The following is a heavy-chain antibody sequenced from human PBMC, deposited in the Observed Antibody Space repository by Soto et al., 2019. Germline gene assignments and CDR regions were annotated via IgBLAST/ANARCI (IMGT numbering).Heavy chain of an antibody. CDR1: GFSFSGTA. V-gene: IGHV3-73*02. CDR2: IKTKPNNYAT. CDR3: TRPEXPXGYPEAFDS. D-gene: IGHD5-18*01. Sequence: DVQLVESGGGLVQPGGSLKLSCATSGFSFSGTAXHXVRXASGKGLEWVGRIKTKPNNYATTYAASVTGRFTISRDDSKNTVYLQMNSLKTEDTAVYYCTRPEXPXGYPEAFDSXGQXALVTVSS. J-gene: IGHJ4*02.